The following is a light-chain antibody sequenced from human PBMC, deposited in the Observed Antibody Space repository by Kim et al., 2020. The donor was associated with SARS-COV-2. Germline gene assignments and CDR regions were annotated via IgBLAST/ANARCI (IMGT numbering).Light chain of an antibody. Sequence: QGKTARSTCGGNSIGSKSVNWYQQKPGQAPVLVIYYDSDRPSGIPERFSGSNSGNTATLTISRVEAGDEADYYCQVWDSSSDHPVFGGGTKLTVL. V-gene: IGLV3-21*04. CDR1: SIGSKS. CDR2: YDS. CDR3: QVWDSSSDHPV. J-gene: IGLJ3*02.